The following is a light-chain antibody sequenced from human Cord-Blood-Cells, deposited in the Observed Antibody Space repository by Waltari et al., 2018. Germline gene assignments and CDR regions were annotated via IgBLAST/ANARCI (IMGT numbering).Light chain of an antibody. CDR1: PSVLYSSNNKNY. CDR3: QQYYSTPLT. Sequence: DIVITHSPDSLAVPLGERATIHCKSRPSVLYSSNNKNYLAWYQQKPGQPPKLLIYWASTRESGVPDRFSGSGSGTDFTLTISSLQAEDVAVYYCQQYYSTPLTFGGGTKVEIK. CDR2: WAS. V-gene: IGKV4-1*01. J-gene: IGKJ4*01.